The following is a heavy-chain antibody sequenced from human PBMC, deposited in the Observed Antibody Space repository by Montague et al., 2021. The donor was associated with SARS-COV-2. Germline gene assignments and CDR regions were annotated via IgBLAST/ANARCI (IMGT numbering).Heavy chain of an antibody. CDR3: ARDQFTPELLWFGELYQNGMDV. CDR2: ISSSSSYI. V-gene: IGHV3-21*01. Sequence: SLRLSCAASGFTFSSYSMNWVRQAPGKGLEWVSSISSSSSYIYYADSVKGRFTISRDNSKNTLYLRMNSLRAEDTAVYYCARDQFTPELLWFGELYQNGMDVWGQGTTVTVSS. CDR1: GFTFSSYS. J-gene: IGHJ6*02. D-gene: IGHD3-10*01.